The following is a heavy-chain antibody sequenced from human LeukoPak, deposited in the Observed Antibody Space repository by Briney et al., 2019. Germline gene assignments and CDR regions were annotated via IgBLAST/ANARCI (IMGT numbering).Heavy chain of an antibody. CDR1: GYSINNYW. J-gene: IGHJ5*02. CDR2: IYPADSDI. Sequence: GGSLQISCKGSGYSINNYWIGWVRQMPGKGLEWMGIIYPADSDIRYSPSFQGQVTISADKSISTAYLQWSSLKASDTAMYYCARQEYCSGGSCYTWFDPWGQGTLVTVSS. CDR3: ARQEYCSGGSCYTWFDP. D-gene: IGHD2-15*01. V-gene: IGHV5-51*01.